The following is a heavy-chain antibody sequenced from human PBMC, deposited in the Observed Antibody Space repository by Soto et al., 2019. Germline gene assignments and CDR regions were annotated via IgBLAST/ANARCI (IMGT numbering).Heavy chain of an antibody. V-gene: IGHV4-39*01. CDR3: ARLWFGERPPDY. J-gene: IGHJ4*02. CDR1: GCSIKSCSLH. CDR2: IYYSGST. D-gene: IGHD3-10*01. Sequence: PAETLSLTCTVFGCSIKSCSLHWGWIPTPPGKGLEWIGSIYYSGSTYYNPSLKSRVTISVDTSKNQFSLKLSSVTAADTAVYYCARLWFGERPPDYWGQGTQVTVSS.